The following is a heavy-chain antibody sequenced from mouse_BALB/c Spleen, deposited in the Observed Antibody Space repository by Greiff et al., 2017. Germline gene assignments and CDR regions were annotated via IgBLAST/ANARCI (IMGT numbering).Heavy chain of an antibody. V-gene: IGHV1-5*01. D-gene: IGHD2-1*01. Sequence: VQLKESGTVLARPGASVKMSCKASGYSFTSYWMHWVKQRPGQGLEWIGAIYPGNSDTSYNQKFKGKAKLTAVTSASTAYMELSSLTNEDSAVYYCTRCYYGNCPFAYWGQGTLVTVSA. J-gene: IGHJ3*01. CDR3: TRCYYGNCPFAY. CDR1: GYSFTSYW. CDR2: IYPGNSDT.